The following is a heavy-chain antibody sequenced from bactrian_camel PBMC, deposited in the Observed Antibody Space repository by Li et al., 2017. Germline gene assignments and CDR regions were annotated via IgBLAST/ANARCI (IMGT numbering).Heavy chain of an antibody. CDR2: INSAGLFT. Sequence: VQLVESGGGLVQPGGSLRLSCAASGFTFSNYAMSWVRQAPGKGLEWVAAINSAGLFTYYTESVKGRFTVSRDNAKNTLYLQMASLKPEDTAMYYCAAEERAYYSGAYCKHFGYWGQGTQVTVS. CDR3: AAEERAYYSGAYCKHFGY. D-gene: IGHD2*01. CDR1: GFTFSNYA. V-gene: IGHV3S31*01. J-gene: IGHJ6*01.